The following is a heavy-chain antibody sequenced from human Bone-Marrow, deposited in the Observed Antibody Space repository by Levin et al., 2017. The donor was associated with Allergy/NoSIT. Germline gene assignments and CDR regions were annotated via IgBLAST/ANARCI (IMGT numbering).Heavy chain of an antibody. J-gene: IGHJ4*02. D-gene: IGHD6-19*01. V-gene: IGHV3-48*01. CDR2: ISSSSTTI. CDR1: GFTFSSYT. CDR3: ARDRSSGWYLDY. Sequence: ETLSLTCAASGFTFSSYTMNWVRQAPGKGLEWVSYISSSSTTISYADSVKGRFTISRDNAKNSLYLQMNSLRAEDTAVYYCARDRSSGWYLDYWGQGTLVTVSS.